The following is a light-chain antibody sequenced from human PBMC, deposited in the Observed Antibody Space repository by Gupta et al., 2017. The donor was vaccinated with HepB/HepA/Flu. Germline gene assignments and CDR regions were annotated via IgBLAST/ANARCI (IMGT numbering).Light chain of an antibody. V-gene: IGKV3-20*01. CDR2: GAS. CDR1: HSVGSSY. J-gene: IGKJ2*01. CDR3: QHYASSPYP. Sequence: EIVLTQSPGTLSLSLGERAALSCRASHSVGSSYLAWYQQKPGQAPRLLVYGASSRATGIPDRFSGSGSGTDFTLTISRLEPEDFAVYYCQHYASSPYPFGQGTKLEIK.